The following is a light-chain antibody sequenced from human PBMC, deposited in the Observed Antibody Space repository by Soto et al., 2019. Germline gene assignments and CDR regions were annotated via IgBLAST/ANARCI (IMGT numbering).Light chain of an antibody. V-gene: IGLV2-14*01. CDR1: SSDVGAFNY. CDR3: SSYTSSSTYV. Sequence: QSALTQPASVSGSPGQSITISCTATSSDVGAFNYVSWYQQHPGKAPTNLMIYEVTNLPSGVSNRFSGSKPGNTASLTISGLQAEDEADYYCSSYTSSSTYVFGTGTKLTVL. J-gene: IGLJ1*01. CDR2: EVT.